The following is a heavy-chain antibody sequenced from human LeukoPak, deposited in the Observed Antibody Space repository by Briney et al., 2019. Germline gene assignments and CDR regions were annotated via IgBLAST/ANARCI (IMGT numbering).Heavy chain of an antibody. CDR3: AKDGGNYYDTGGNYLMRSYMDV. V-gene: IGHV3-30*04. CDR2: ISYDAKSN. Sequence: LSLTCTVSGLSISSSNFYWGWIPQPPGKGLEWEAVISYDAKSNYHVDSVKGRFTISRDNSKNTLYLQMNSLRAEDTAVYYCAKDGGNYYDTGGNYLMRSYMDVWGKGTTVTVSS. CDR1: GLSISSSN. J-gene: IGHJ6*03. D-gene: IGHD3-22*01.